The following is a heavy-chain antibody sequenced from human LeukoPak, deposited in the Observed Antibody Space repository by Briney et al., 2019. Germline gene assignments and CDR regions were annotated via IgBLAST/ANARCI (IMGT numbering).Heavy chain of an antibody. CDR2: ISSSSSYI. D-gene: IGHD6-19*01. Sequence: PGGSLRLSCAASGFTFSSYSMTWVRQAPGKGLEWVSSISSSSSYIYYADSVKGRFTISRDNSKNTLYLQMNSLRAEDTAVYYCAKGWGRLVPYYFDYWGQGTLVTVSS. CDR1: GFTFSSYS. V-gene: IGHV3-21*04. CDR3: AKGWGRLVPYYFDY. J-gene: IGHJ4*02.